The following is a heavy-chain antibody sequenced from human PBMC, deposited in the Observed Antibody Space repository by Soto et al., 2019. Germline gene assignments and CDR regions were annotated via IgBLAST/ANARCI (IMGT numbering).Heavy chain of an antibody. D-gene: IGHD3-9*01. J-gene: IGHJ4*02. Sequence: QVQLVESGGGVVQPGGSLRLSCAASGFTFSYYGFNWVRQAPGKGLEWVAVMHTGGNEKYYVDSVKGRFTVSRDDSRNMVYLEMNGLRAEDTAEYFCARDADTTGHYSHFDLWGRGALVAVS. CDR3: ARDADTTGHYSHFDL. CDR1: GFTFSYYG. V-gene: IGHV3-33*08. CDR2: MHTGGNEK.